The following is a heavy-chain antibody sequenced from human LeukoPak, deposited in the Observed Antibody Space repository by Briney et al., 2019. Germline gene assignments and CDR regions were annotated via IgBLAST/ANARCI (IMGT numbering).Heavy chain of an antibody. J-gene: IGHJ4*02. V-gene: IGHV1-2*02. D-gene: IGHD3-22*01. CDR1: GYTFTGYY. Sequence: GASVKVSCKASGYTFTGYYMHWVRQAPGQGLEWMGWINPNDGGTNYAQKFQGRVTMTRDTSISTAYMELSRLRSDDTALYYCAKPAIDHYDSSGYYPSYFFDYWGQGALVTVSS. CDR2: INPNDGGT. CDR3: AKPAIDHYDSSGYYPSYFFDY.